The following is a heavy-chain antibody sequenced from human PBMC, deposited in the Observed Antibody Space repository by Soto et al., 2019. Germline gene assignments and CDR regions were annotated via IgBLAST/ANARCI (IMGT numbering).Heavy chain of an antibody. J-gene: IGHJ4*02. Sequence: PGESLKISCKGSGYRFSSFTSYWISWVRQMPGKGLEWMGRIDPSDSYTKYSPSFQGHVTISVDTSKNQFSLKLSSVTAADTAVYYCARVVPPAALDYWGQGTLVTVSS. D-gene: IGHD2-2*01. V-gene: IGHV5-10-1*01. CDR3: ARVVPPAALDY. CDR2: IDPSDSYT. CDR1: GYRFSSFTSYW.